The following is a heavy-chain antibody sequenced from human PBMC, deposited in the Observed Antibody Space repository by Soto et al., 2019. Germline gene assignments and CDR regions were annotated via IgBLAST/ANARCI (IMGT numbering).Heavy chain of an antibody. Sequence: QVQLVQSGAEVKKPGASVKVSCKAAGYTFTSYYMHWVRQAPGQGLEWMGIINPSGGSTSYAQKFQGRVTMNRDKSTSTAYMELSILRSEDTAVYYCARGDVETAMVTSDYLGQGTLVTVSS. CDR2: INPSGGST. CDR1: GYTFTSYY. V-gene: IGHV1-46*01. CDR3: ARGDVETAMVTSDY. J-gene: IGHJ4*02. D-gene: IGHD5-18*01.